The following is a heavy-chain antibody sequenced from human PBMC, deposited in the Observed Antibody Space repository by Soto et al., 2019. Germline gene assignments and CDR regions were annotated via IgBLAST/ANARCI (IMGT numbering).Heavy chain of an antibody. CDR1: GCCITSCH. CDR2: TSYTGNT. Sequence: SDTLSLTCILCGCCITSCHCSLMRQFPAKGLEWIAYTSYTGNTNYNPSLKSRVTISMDTSKNQLSLKLTSMTAAYTAVYYCARDTNDGFHQYLARWGKGNLVTV. J-gene: IGHJ1*01. CDR3: ARDTNDGFHQYLAR. V-gene: IGHV4-59*01. D-gene: IGHD3-3*02.